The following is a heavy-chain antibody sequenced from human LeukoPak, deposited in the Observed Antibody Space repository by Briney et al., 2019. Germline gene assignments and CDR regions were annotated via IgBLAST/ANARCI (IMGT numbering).Heavy chain of an antibody. CDR3: ARTPVFWSGSHGDDYYYYYGMDV. CDR1: GFTFSDYA. V-gene: IGHV3-23*01. Sequence: PGGPLRLSCAASGFTFSDYAMSWVRQAPGKGLEWVSTASSSGSSTFYAGSVRGRFTVSRDGSKNTVFLQLNSLRAEDTAVYYCARTPVFWSGSHGDDYYYYYGMDVWGQGTTVTVSS. D-gene: IGHD3-3*01. CDR2: ASSSGSST. J-gene: IGHJ6*02.